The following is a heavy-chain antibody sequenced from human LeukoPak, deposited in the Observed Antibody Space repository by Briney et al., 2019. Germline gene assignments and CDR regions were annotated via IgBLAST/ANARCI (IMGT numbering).Heavy chain of an antibody. D-gene: IGHD1-14*01. CDR1: GFTLSSYG. J-gene: IGHJ4*02. CDR3: ARGKEAGTAPDY. V-gene: IGHV3-33*01. Sequence: PGGSLRLSCAASGFTLSSYGMHWVRQAPGKGLEWVAVIWYDGSNKYYADSVKGRFTISRDNSKNTLYLQMNSLRAEDTAVYYCARGKEAGTAPDYWGRGTLVTVSS. CDR2: IWYDGSNK.